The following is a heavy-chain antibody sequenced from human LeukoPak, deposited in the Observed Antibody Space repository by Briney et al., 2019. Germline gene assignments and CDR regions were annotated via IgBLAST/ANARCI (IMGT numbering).Heavy chain of an antibody. V-gene: IGHV3-33*01. CDR3: ARDRGCSYGFIDY. J-gene: IGHJ4*02. CDR2: IWYDGSNK. CDR1: GFTFSSYG. Sequence: PGRSLRLSCAASGFTFSSYGMHWVRQAPGKGLEWVAVIWYDGSNKYYADCVKGRFTISRDNSKNTLYLQMNSLRAEDTAVYYCARDRGCSYGFIDYWGQGTLVTVSP. D-gene: IGHD5-18*01.